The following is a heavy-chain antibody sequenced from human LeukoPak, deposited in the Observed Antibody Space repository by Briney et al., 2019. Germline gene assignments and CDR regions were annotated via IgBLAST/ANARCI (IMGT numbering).Heavy chain of an antibody. CDR2: IIPIFGTA. J-gene: IGHJ4*02. CDR1: GGTFSSYA. Sequence: SVKVSCTASGGTFSSYAISWVRQAPGQGLEWMGGIIPIFGTANYAQKFQGRVTITADESTSTAYMELSSLRSEDTAVYYCAKHYYYDSSGYHLDYWGQGTLVTVSS. V-gene: IGHV1-69*13. D-gene: IGHD3-22*01. CDR3: AKHYYYDSSGYHLDY.